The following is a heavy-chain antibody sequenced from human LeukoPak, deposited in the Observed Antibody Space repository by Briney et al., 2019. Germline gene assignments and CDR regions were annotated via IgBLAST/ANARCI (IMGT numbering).Heavy chain of an antibody. CDR2: IYYSGST. CDR3: ASNYQAADDAFDL. CDR1: GGSIGSYY. D-gene: IGHD4-11*01. Sequence: SETLSLTCTVSGGSIGSYYWSWIRQPPGKGLEWIGYIYYSGSTNYNPSLKSRVTLSVDTSKNQFSLKLSSVTAADTAVYYCASNYQAADDAFDLWGQGTMVTVSS. J-gene: IGHJ3*01. V-gene: IGHV4-59*08.